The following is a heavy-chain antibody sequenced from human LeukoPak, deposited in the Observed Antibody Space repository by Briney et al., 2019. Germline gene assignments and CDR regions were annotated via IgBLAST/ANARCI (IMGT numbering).Heavy chain of an antibody. CDR3: ARVDQLPRAAFDY. V-gene: IGHV4-34*01. D-gene: IGHD2-2*01. J-gene: IGHJ4*02. CDR2: INHSGST. Sequence: ASETLSLTCAVYGGSFSGYYWSWIRQPPGKGLEWIGEINHSGSTNYNPSLKSRVTISVDTSKNQFSLKLSSVTAADTAVYYCARVDQLPRAAFDYWGQGTLVTVSS. CDR1: GGSFSGYY.